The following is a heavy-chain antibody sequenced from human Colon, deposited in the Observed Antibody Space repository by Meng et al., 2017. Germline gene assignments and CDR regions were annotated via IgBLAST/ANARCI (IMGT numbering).Heavy chain of an antibody. Sequence: QVQRQDSGPGLVKPSQHLSLTCVVSGGSISGDGYYWSWIRQHPGKGLEWIGYVHDSGDTYYKSSLKSRITISIDTSENQFSLKLKSVTAADTAVYYCARDPSNRGAFFDPWGQGTLVTVSS. CDR2: VHDSGDT. CDR1: GGSISGDGYY. D-gene: IGHD3-10*01. J-gene: IGHJ5*02. CDR3: ARDPSNRGAFFDP. V-gene: IGHV4-31*11.